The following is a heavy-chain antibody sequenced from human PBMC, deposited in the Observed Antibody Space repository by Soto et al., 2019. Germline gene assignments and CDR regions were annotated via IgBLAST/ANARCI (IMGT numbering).Heavy chain of an antibody. CDR2: ISYDGSNK. D-gene: IGHD5-18*01. J-gene: IGHJ6*02. CDR1: GLTFSSYG. V-gene: IGHV3-30*18. CDR3: AKPGAVTALYYCMDV. Sequence: LRLSCAASGLTFSSYGMHWVRQAPGKGLEWVAGISYDGSNKYYADSVKGRFTISRDNSKNTLYLQMNSLRAEDTAVYYCAKPGAVTALYYCMDVWGQGTTVTVSS.